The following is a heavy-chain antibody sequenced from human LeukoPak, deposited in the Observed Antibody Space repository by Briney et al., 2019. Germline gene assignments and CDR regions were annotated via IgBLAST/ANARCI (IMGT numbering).Heavy chain of an antibody. D-gene: IGHD3-16*02. CDR3: ARVGDMITFGGVIVEGYFDY. CDR1: GDSVSSNSAA. Sequence: SQTLSLTCAISGDSVSSNSAAWNWIRQSPSRGLEWLGRIYYRSKWYNDYAVSVKSRITINPDTSKNQFSLQLNSVTPEDTAVYYCARVGDMITFGGVIVEGYFDYWGQGTLVTVSS. V-gene: IGHV6-1*01. CDR2: IYYRSKWYN. J-gene: IGHJ4*02.